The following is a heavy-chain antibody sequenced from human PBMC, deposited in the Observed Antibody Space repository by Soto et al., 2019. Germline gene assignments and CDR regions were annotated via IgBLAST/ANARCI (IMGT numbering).Heavy chain of an antibody. CDR3: ARGYCSGGSCYGDWFDP. J-gene: IGHJ5*02. Sequence: QVQLVQSGAEVKKPGASVKVSCKASGYTFTGYYMHWVRQAPGQGLEWMGWINPNSGGTNYAQKFQGWVTMTRDTAISTAYKELSRLRSDDTAVYYCARGYCSGGSCYGDWFDPWGQGTLVTVSS. D-gene: IGHD2-15*01. CDR1: GYTFTGYY. CDR2: INPNSGGT. V-gene: IGHV1-2*04.